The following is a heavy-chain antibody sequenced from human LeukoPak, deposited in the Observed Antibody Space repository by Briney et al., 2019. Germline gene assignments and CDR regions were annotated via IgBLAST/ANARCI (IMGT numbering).Heavy chain of an antibody. CDR2: ISGSGGST. CDR1: GFSFNNYA. J-gene: IGHJ6*03. Sequence: GGSLRLSCAASGFSFNNYAMHWVRQAPGKGLEWVSAISGSGGSTYYADSVKGRFTISRDNSKNTLYLQMNSLRAEDTAVYYCAKGGRYYYDSSGYALYYYYYYYMDVWGKGTTVTISS. CDR3: AKGGRYYYDSSGYALYYYYYYYMDV. D-gene: IGHD3-22*01. V-gene: IGHV3-23*01.